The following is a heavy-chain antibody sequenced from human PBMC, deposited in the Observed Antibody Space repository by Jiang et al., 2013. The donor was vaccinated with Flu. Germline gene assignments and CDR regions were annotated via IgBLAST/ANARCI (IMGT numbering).Heavy chain of an antibody. J-gene: IGHJ6*02. CDR3: ARALDYYYYGMDV. Sequence: GPGLVKPSETLSLTCTVSGGSISSSSYYWGWIRQPPGKGLEWIGSIYYSGSTYYNPSLKSRVTISVDTSKNQFSLKLSSVTAADTAVYYCARALDYYYYGMDVWGQGTTVTVSS. CDR1: GGSISSSSYY. V-gene: IGHV4-39*01. CDR2: IYYSGST.